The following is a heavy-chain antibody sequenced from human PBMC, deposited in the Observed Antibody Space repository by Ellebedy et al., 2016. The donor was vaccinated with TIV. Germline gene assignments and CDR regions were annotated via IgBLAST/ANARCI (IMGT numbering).Heavy chain of an antibody. CDR1: GFTFSDHY. Sequence: GESLKISCAASGFTFSDHYMHWVRQAPGKGLEWLGFIRNKAYGGTTKDAASVTGRFTILRDDSKNSLYLQMNSLRDEDTAVYYCASSGGFDYWGQGTLVTVSS. J-gene: IGHJ4*02. CDR2: IRNKAYGGTT. D-gene: IGHD2-15*01. CDR3: ASSGGFDY. V-gene: IGHV3-72*01.